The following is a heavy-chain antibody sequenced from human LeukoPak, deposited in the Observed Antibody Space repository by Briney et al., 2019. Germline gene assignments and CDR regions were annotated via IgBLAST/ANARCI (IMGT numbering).Heavy chain of an antibody. CDR1: GYTFSSYG. J-gene: IGHJ5*02. Sequence: ASVKVSCKASGYTFSSYGISWVRQAPGQGLEWLGWINAGNGNTKYSQKFQGTVTITRDTSASTAYMELSSLRSEDTAVYYCARAYPNRIAAAGWFDPWGQGTLVTVSS. CDR2: INAGNGNT. D-gene: IGHD6-13*01. V-gene: IGHV1-18*01. CDR3: ARAYPNRIAAAGWFDP.